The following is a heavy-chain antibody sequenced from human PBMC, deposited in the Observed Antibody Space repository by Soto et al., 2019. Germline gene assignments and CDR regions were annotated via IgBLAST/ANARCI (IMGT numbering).Heavy chain of an antibody. D-gene: IGHD2-2*01. J-gene: IGHJ6*02. CDR2: ITASNGNA. CDR3: ARGASCSSTSCYDNFLYGLAV. Sequence: QVQLVQSGPEVKNPGASLKVSCKASGYTFTNHGITWVRQAPGQGLEWMGWITASNGNANYAREFQGRLTVTRDTSTDTAAMELRRLRSGETAVYYCARGASCSSTSCYDNFLYGLAVWGQGTTVIVPS. CDR1: GYTFTNHG. V-gene: IGHV1-18*01.